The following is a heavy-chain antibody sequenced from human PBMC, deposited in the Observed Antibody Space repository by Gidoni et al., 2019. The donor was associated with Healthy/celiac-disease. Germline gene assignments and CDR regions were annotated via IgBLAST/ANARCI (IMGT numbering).Heavy chain of an antibody. CDR2: INHSGIT. V-gene: IGHV4-34*01. Sequence: QVQLQQWGAGLLKPSETLSLTCAVYGGSFSGYYWSWIRQPPGQGLEWIGEINHSGITNYNPSLKSRVTIAGDTSKNQFSLKLSSVTAADTAVYYCARRRIRFLEWLWNYWGQGTLVTVSS. CDR3: ARRRIRFLEWLWNY. J-gene: IGHJ4*02. D-gene: IGHD3-3*01. CDR1: GGSFSGYY.